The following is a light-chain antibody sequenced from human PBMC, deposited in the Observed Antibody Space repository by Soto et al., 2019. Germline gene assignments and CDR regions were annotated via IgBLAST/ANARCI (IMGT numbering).Light chain of an antibody. CDR3: QQYNSYSLT. Sequence: QMTQSASALSASVGDRATITCRASQSISSWLAWYQQKPGKAPKLLIYKASSLESGVPSRFSGSGSGTEFTLTISSLQPDDFATYYCQQYNSYSLTFGGGTKVDIK. CDR1: QSISSW. J-gene: IGKJ4*01. V-gene: IGKV1-5*03. CDR2: KAS.